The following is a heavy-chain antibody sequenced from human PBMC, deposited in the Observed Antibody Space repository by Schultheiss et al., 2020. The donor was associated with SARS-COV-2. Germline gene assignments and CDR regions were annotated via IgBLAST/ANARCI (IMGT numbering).Heavy chain of an antibody. CDR2: ISSSSKYI. CDR1: GFTFSSYA. J-gene: IGHJ4*02. Sequence: GGSLRLSCAASGFTFSSYAMSWVRQAPGKGLEWVSFISSSSKYIYYADSVKGRFTISRDNAKNSLYLQMNSLRAEDTAVYYCVVTAIQFDYWGQGTLVTVSS. V-gene: IGHV3-21*01. D-gene: IGHD2-21*02. CDR3: VVTAIQFDY.